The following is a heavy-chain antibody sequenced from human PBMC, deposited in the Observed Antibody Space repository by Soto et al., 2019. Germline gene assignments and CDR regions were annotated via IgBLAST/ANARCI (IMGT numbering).Heavy chain of an antibody. CDR3: ARDWDSSGLFDP. J-gene: IGHJ5*02. Sequence: SETLSLTCSVSGASITTYYWSWIRHPPGKGLEWIGSISYSGSTKYNPSLESRVMISLDTSKNQFSLRLTSVTAADTARYYCARDWDSSGLFDPWGQGALVTVSS. CDR1: GASITTYY. V-gene: IGHV4-59*01. CDR2: ISYSGST. D-gene: IGHD3-10*01.